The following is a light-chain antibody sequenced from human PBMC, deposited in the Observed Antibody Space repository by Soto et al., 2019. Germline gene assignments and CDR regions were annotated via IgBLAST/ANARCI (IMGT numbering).Light chain of an antibody. J-gene: IGKJ4*01. CDR3: EQYNNWPFS. Sequence: EIVMTQSPATLSVSPGERATLSCRASQSVNNNLAWYQQKPGQAPRLLIYGASARATGIPARFSGSGSGSEFTLTISSLLSEDFVLAYCEQYNNWPFSFGGGTKVEIK. V-gene: IGKV3-15*01. CDR1: QSVNNN. CDR2: GAS.